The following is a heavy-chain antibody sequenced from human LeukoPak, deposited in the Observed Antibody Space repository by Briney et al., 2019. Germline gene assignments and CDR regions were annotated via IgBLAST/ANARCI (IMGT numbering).Heavy chain of an antibody. Sequence: GGSLRLSCAASGFTFSSYEMNWVRQAPGKGRGWVSYICSSGSTIYYADSVRGRFTISRDNAKNSLYLQMNSLRAEDTAVYYCARQYYYDSSGYYDAYFQHWGQGTLVTVSS. V-gene: IGHV3-48*03. J-gene: IGHJ1*01. CDR3: ARQYYYDSSGYYDAYFQH. CDR1: GFTFSSYE. D-gene: IGHD3-22*01. CDR2: ICSSGSTI.